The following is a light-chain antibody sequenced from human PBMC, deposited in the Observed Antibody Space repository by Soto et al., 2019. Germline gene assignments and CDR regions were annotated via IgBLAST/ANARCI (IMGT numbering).Light chain of an antibody. CDR3: QQYNNWPIT. CDR1: QSVGSN. CDR2: GVS. V-gene: IGKV3-15*01. J-gene: IGKJ5*01. Sequence: IVITQSPSTLSVSPGEGATLSCRASQSVGSNLAWYQQKPAQAPRLLIYGVSTRATGTPARFSDSGSGTEFTLTINSLQSEDFAVYYCQQYNNWPITFGQGTRLEI.